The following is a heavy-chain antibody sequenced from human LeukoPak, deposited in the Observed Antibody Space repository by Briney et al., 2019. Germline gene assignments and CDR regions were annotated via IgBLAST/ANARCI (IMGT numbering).Heavy chain of an antibody. CDR2: ISYDGSNK. J-gene: IGHJ4*02. Sequence: GGSLSLSCAVSGFTFCSYGMHWVRQAPGKGLEGVAVISYDGSNKYSADSVTGRFSISRDNSKNTLYLQMNSLRAEDTAVYYCAKDQRTFSSGWYYFDYWGQGTLVTVSS. CDR1: GFTFCSYG. CDR3: AKDQRTFSSGWYYFDY. D-gene: IGHD6-19*01. V-gene: IGHV3-30*18.